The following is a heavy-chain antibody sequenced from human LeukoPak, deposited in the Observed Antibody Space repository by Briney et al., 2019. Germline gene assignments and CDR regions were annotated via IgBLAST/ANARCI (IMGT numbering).Heavy chain of an antibody. Sequence: SETLSLTCTVSGGSMNSTGFYWAWVRRPPGKRLEWIGHIFYSGSSYYTPSLKGRVTISVDTSKNQFSLKLSSVTAADTAVYYCARHAMVRGRYENWGQGTLVTVSS. D-gene: IGHD3-10*01. J-gene: IGHJ4*02. V-gene: IGHV4-39*01. CDR1: GGSMNSTGFY. CDR3: ARHAMVRGRYEN. CDR2: IFYSGSS.